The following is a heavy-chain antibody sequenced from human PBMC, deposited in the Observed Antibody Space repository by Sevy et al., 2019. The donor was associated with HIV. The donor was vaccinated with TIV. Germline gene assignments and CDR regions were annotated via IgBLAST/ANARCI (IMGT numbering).Heavy chain of an antibody. CDR3: ARNDDSSGYFQH. Sequence: SETLSLTCTVSGGSISSYYWSWIRQPAGKGLEWIGRIYTSGSTNYNPSLKSRVIMSVDTSKNQFSLKLSSVTAADTAVYYCARNDDSSGYFQHWGQGTLVTVSS. V-gene: IGHV4-4*07. J-gene: IGHJ1*01. CDR2: IYTSGST. CDR1: GGSISSYY. D-gene: IGHD3-22*01.